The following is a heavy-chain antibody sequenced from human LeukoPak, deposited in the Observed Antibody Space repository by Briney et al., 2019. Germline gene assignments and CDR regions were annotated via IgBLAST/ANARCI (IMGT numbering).Heavy chain of an antibody. Sequence: GGSLRLSCAASGFTFSSYAMSWVRQAPGKGLEWVSAISGSGGSTYYADSVKGRFTISRDNSKNTLYLQMNSLRAEDTAVYYCAKRYCSGGSCYSPENYWGQGTLVTVSS. J-gene: IGHJ4*02. V-gene: IGHV3-23*01. CDR1: GFTFSSYA. CDR2: ISGSGGST. D-gene: IGHD2-15*01. CDR3: AKRYCSGGSCYSPENY.